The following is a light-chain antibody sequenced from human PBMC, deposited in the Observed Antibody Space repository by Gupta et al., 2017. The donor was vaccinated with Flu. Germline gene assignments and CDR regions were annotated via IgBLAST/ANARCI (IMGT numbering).Light chain of an antibody. V-gene: IGLV3-21*02. CDR3: QVWISTTDHWV. Sequence: GGHNIGAGSVHWYQQKQGQAPVLVVYEDRVRPSGIPERFSGSNSGNTATLTIDRVEAGDEADYHCQVWISTTDHWVFGGGTKLTVL. CDR1: NIGAGS. CDR2: EDR. J-gene: IGLJ3*02.